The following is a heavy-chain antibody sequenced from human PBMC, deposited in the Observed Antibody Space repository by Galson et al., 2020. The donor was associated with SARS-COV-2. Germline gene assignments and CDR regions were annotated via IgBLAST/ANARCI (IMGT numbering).Heavy chain of an antibody. CDR1: GFSLSDTTMG. CDR2: IFSDDEK. J-gene: IGHJ4*02. V-gene: IGHV2-26*01. D-gene: IGHD3-10*01. CDR3: ARISGGSGNYYNDYFDF. Sequence: SGPTLVKPTETLTLTCTVSGFSLSDTTMGVSWIRQPPGKALEWLAHIFSDDEKTYSTSLKNRLTISKDTSESQVVLTMTNMDPVDAATYFCARISGGSGNYYNDYFDFWGQGALVTVSS.